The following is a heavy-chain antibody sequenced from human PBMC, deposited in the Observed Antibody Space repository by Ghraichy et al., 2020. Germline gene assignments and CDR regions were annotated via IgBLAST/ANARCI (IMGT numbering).Heavy chain of an antibody. V-gene: IGHV4-59*01. CDR2: IYYSGST. D-gene: IGHD2-21*02. CDR3: ARYCGGDCPPRTTGSFDY. J-gene: IGHJ4*02. CDR1: GGSISSYY. Sequence: SETLSLTCTVSGGSISSYYWSWIRQPPGKGLEWIGYIYYSGSTNYNPSLKSRVTISVDTSKNQFSLKLSSVTAADTAVYYCARYCGGDCPPRTTGSFDYWGQGTLVTVSS.